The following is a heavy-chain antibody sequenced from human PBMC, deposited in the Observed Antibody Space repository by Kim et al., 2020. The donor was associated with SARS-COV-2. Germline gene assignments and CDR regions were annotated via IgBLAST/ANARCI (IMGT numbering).Heavy chain of an antibody. V-gene: IGHV4-59*01. CDR3: AAGYYDSSGLFY. J-gene: IGHJ4*02. CDR2: IYYSGST. D-gene: IGHD3-22*01. CDR1: GGSISSYY. Sequence: SETLSLTCTVSGGSISSYYWSWIRQPPGKGLEWIGYIYYSGSTNYNPSLKSRVTISVDTSKNQFSLKLSSVTAADTAVYYCAAGYYDSSGLFYWGQGTLVTVSS.